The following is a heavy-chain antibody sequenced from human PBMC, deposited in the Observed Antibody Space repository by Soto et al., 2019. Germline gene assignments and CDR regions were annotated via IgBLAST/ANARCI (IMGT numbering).Heavy chain of an antibody. CDR3: ARLPHRSGGTCYQFDY. V-gene: IGHV1-69*01. D-gene: IGHD2-15*01. CDR1: GGAFTTYG. CDR2: IIPMSGVT. J-gene: IGHJ4*02. Sequence: QVQLVQSGAEVKKPGSSVKVSCKASGGAFTTYGFSWVKQAPGQGPEWMGEIIPMSGVTNYAQSFQGRVTITADESSNTSYIEIIGLRSEDTAVYYCARLPHRSGGTCYQFDYWGQGTLVTVSS.